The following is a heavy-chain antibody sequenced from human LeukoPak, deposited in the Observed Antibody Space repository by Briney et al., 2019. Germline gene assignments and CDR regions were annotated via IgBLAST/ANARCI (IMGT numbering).Heavy chain of an antibody. CDR2: IYYSGST. CDR1: GGSISSSSYY. Sequence: SETLSLTCAVSGGSISSSSYYWGWIRQPPGKGLEWIGSIYYSGSTYYNPSLKSRVTISVDTSKNQFSLKLSSVTAADTAVYYCARPPSYGYYYFDYWGQGTLVTVSS. D-gene: IGHD5-18*01. J-gene: IGHJ4*02. CDR3: ARPPSYGYYYFDY. V-gene: IGHV4-39*01.